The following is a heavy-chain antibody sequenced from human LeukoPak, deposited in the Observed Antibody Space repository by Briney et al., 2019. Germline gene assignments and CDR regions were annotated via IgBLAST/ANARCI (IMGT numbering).Heavy chain of an antibody. CDR1: GGSISSYY. Sequence: PSETLSLTCTVSGGSISSYYWSWIRQPPGKGLEWIGYIYYSGSTNYNPSLKSRVTISVDTSKNQFPLKLSSVTAADTAVYYCARSIIATRSKFDYWGQGNLVTVSS. V-gene: IGHV4-59*08. J-gene: IGHJ4*02. CDR3: ARSIIATRSKFDY. D-gene: IGHD1/OR15-1a*01. CDR2: IYYSGST.